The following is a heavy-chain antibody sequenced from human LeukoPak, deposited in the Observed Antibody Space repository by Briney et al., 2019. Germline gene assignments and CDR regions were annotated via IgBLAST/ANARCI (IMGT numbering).Heavy chain of an antibody. V-gene: IGHV3-23*01. D-gene: IGHD1-26*01. CDR3: ARPLHIVGTTSYSDY. CDR1: GFTFSSYA. CDR2: ISGSGGST. Sequence: GGSLRLSCAASGFTFSSYAMSWVRQAPGKGLEWVSAISGSGGSTYYADPVKGRFTISRDNSKNTLFLQMNSLRAEDTAVYYCARPLHIVGTTSYSDYWGQGTLVTVSS. J-gene: IGHJ4*02.